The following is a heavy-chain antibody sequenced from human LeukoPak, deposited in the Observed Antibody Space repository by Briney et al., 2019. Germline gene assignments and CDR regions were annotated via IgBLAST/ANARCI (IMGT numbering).Heavy chain of an antibody. Sequence: PGGSLRLSCAGSGFTFRSYQMNWVRQAPGKGLEWVSYISSSGSTIYYADSVKGRFTISRDNAKNSLYLQMNSLRAEDTAVYYCARNWIDCSSTSCYRFFDYWGQGTLVTVSS. V-gene: IGHV3-48*03. D-gene: IGHD2-2*02. J-gene: IGHJ4*02. CDR3: ARNWIDCSSTSCYRFFDY. CDR1: GFTFRSYQ. CDR2: ISSSGSTI.